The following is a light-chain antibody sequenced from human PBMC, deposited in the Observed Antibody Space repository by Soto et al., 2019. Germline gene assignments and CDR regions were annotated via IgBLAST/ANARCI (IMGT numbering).Light chain of an antibody. Sequence: DIQMTQSPSSVSASVGDSVTITCRASQDISSWLAWYQQTPGKAPKLLIYAASTLQSGVPSRFSGSGSGTDFTLTINSLQPEDFVTYFCQQSNRFPYTFGQGTKLEIK. CDR1: QDISSW. V-gene: IGKV1-12*01. CDR2: AAS. CDR3: QQSNRFPYT. J-gene: IGKJ2*01.